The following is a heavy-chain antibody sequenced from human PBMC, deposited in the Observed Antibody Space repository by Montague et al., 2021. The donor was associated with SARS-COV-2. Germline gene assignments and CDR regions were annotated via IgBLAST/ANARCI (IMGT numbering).Heavy chain of an antibody. CDR2: VNQSGTT. J-gene: IGHJ3*02. CDR3: ARGRRPVVVPGAGPAGRAFDI. D-gene: IGHD2-2*01. Sequence: SETLSLTCSVSGDPISNYSWSWIRQSPGKGLEWIGEVNQSGTTIYNPSVKSGVTISEDASKNQFYLRLNSVTAADAAVYYCARGRRPVVVPGAGPAGRAFDIWGQGTMVTVSS. CDR1: GDPISNYS. V-gene: IGHV4-34*01.